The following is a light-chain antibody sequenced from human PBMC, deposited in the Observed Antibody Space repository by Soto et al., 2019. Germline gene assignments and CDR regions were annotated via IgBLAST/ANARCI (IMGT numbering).Light chain of an antibody. Sequence: QSALTQPASVSGSPGQSITISCTGTSREVGSYNLVSWYQQLPGKVPKLIIFEDTKRPSGVSNRFSGSKSGNTASLTISGLQAEDEADYHCCSYAGTGTSLVFGGGTKLTVL. CDR1: SREVGSYNL. CDR2: EDT. CDR3: CSYAGTGTSLV. J-gene: IGLJ2*01. V-gene: IGLV2-23*01.